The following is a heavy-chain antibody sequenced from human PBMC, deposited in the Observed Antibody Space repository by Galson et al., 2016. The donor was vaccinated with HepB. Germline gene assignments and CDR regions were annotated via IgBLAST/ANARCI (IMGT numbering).Heavy chain of an antibody. V-gene: IGHV3-15*01. CDR2: IKSNTDGGTA. D-gene: IGHD1-14*01. J-gene: IGHJ4*02. CDR3: TSAGNY. CDR1: GITFSDAW. Sequence: SLRLSCAASGITFSDAWFHWVRQAPRKGLEWVGRIKSNTDGGTADYGALVKGRFTISRDDSKNTVYLQMNSLKNDDTAVYYCTSAGNYWGQGTLVTVSS.